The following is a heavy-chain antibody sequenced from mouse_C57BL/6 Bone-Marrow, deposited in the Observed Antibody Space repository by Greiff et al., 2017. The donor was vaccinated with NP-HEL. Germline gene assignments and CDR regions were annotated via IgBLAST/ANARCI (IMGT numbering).Heavy chain of an antibody. D-gene: IGHD1-1*01. Sequence: LVESGAELVRPGASVTLSCKASGYTFTDYEMHWVKQTPVHGLEWIGAIDPETGGTAYNQKFKGKAILTADKSSSTAYMELRSLTSEDSAVYYCTRRGGSSFYYAMDYWGQGTSVTVSS. CDR1: GYTFTDYE. CDR2: IDPETGGT. V-gene: IGHV1-15*01. J-gene: IGHJ4*01. CDR3: TRRGGSSFYYAMDY.